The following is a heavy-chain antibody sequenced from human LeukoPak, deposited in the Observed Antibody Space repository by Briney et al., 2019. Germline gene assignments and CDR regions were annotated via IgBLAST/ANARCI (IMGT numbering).Heavy chain of an antibody. CDR3: ARVSGSGYYYFDY. CDR2: IYYSGST. V-gene: IGHV4-59*01. D-gene: IGHD3-22*01. J-gene: IGHJ4*02. CDR1: GGSISSYY. Sequence: TSETLSLTCTVSGGSISSYYWSWIRQPPGKGLEWIGYIYYSGSTNYNPSLKSRVTISVDTSKNQFSLKLSSVTAADTAVYYCARVSGSGYYYFDYWGQGTLATVSS.